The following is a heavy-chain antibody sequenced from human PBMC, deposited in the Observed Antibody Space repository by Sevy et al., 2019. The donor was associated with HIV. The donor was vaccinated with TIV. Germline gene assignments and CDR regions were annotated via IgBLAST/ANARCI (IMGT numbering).Heavy chain of an antibody. V-gene: IGHV3-7*03. CDR1: GFTFSNYW. CDR3: ASDCSSATCLWGLDV. CDR2: IKRDGSEK. Sequence: GGSLRLSCAASGFTFSNYWMSWVRQAPGKGLEWVANIKRDGSEKYYVASVKGGFTISRDNAKTSLYLQMNSLRAEATAVYYCASDCSSATCLWGLDVWGQGTTVTVSS. J-gene: IGHJ6*02. D-gene: IGHD2-2*01.